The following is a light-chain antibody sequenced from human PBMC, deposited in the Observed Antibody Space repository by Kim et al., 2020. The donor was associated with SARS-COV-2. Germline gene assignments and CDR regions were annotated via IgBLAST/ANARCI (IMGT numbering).Light chain of an antibody. Sequence: DIVLTQSPATLSLSPGERATLSCRASRNVSTYLAWYQQKPGQAPRLLIHDTFHRATGIPGRFSGSGSGTDFTLTISSLEPEDFAVYFCQQRSNWVTFGGGTKVDIK. V-gene: IGKV3-11*01. CDR3: QQRSNWVT. J-gene: IGKJ4*01. CDR1: RNVSTY. CDR2: DTF.